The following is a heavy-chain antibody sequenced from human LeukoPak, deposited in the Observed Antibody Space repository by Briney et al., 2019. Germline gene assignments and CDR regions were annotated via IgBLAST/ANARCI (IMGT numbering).Heavy chain of an antibody. CDR2: IGSNGVST. CDR3: AREHGGGNTHLDY. Sequence: SGGSLRLSCSASGFTFSSYPMHWVRQAPGKGLEYVSAIGSNGVSTYFADSVKGRFTISRDNSKNTLYLQMSSLRAEDTAVYYCAREHGGGNTHLDYWGQGTLVTVSS. V-gene: IGHV3-64D*09. J-gene: IGHJ4*02. D-gene: IGHD4-23*01. CDR1: GFTFSSYP.